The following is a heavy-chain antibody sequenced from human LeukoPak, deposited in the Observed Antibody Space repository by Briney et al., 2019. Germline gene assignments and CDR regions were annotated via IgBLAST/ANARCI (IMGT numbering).Heavy chain of an antibody. V-gene: IGHV4-59*12. J-gene: IGHJ3*02. Sequence: SETLSLTCTVSGGSITNYYWSWIRQPPGKGLEWIGYIFYTGSTNYNPSLKSRVTISVDASKNQFSLKLTSVTAADTAVYYCARALGHYDILTGYSPPDAFDIWGQGTMVTVSS. CDR2: IFYTGST. CDR1: GGSITNYY. CDR3: ARALGHYDILTGYSPPDAFDI. D-gene: IGHD3-9*01.